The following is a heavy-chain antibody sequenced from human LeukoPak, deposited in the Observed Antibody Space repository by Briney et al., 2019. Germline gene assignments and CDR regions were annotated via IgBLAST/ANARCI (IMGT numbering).Heavy chain of an antibody. V-gene: IGHV3-21*01. Sequence: PGGSLRLSCAASGFTFSSYSMNWVRQAPGKGLEWVSSISSSSSYIYYADSVKGRFTISRDNAKNSLYLQMNSLRAEDTAVYYCAREDTSGGSRRFDYWGQGTLVTVSS. D-gene: IGHD2-15*01. CDR1: GFTFSSYS. CDR3: AREDTSGGSRRFDY. CDR2: ISSSSSYI. J-gene: IGHJ4*02.